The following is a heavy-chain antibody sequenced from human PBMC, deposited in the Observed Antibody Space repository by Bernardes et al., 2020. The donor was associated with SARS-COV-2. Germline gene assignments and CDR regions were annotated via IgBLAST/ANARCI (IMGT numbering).Heavy chain of an antibody. V-gene: IGHV2-5*02. D-gene: IGHD6-19*01. Sequence: SGPTLLKPTQTLTLTCPFSVFSLSPSGVGVGWIRQPPGKALEWLALIYWDDDKRYSPSLKSRLTITKDTSKNQVVLTMTNMDPVDTATYYCAHLRWLVRWFDYWGQGTLVTVSS. CDR3: AHLRWLVRWFDY. CDR2: IYWDDDK. J-gene: IGHJ4*02. CDR1: VFSLSPSGVG.